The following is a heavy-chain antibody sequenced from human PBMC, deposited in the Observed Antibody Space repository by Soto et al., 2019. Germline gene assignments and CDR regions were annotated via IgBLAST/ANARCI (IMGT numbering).Heavy chain of an antibody. D-gene: IGHD2-15*01. CDR2: IGTGGTT. CDR3: AKKYCGGGSCYGSFDY. J-gene: IGHJ4*02. V-gene: IGHV3-23*01. Sequence: PGGSLRLSCAASGFTFSSYPMSWVRQAPGKGLEWVSGIGTGGTTYYADSVKGRFTVSRDNSKNTLYLQMNSLRAEDTAVYYCAKKYCGGGSCYGSFDYWGQGTLVTVSS. CDR1: GFTFSSYP.